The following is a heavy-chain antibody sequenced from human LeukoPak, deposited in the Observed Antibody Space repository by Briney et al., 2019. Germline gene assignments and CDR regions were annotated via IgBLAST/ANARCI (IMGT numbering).Heavy chain of an antibody. Sequence: PGRSLRLSCAASGFTFSSYGMHWVRQAPGKGLEWVAVIWYDGSNKYYADSVKGRFTISRDNSKNTLYLQMNSLRAEDTAVYYCARTLSSSWPSVGYWGQGTPVTVSS. J-gene: IGHJ4*02. CDR2: IWYDGSNK. D-gene: IGHD6-13*01. CDR1: GFTFSSYG. V-gene: IGHV3-33*01. CDR3: ARTLSSSWPSVGY.